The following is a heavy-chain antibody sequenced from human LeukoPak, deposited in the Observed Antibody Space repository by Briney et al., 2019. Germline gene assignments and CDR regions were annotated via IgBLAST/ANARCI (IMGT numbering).Heavy chain of an antibody. CDR3: ARDRGYSYGYLDY. CDR1: GGSISSDY. V-gene: IGHV4-59*01. CDR2: IYYSGST. J-gene: IGHJ4*02. D-gene: IGHD5-18*01. Sequence: SETLSLTCTVSGGSISSDYWSWVRQPPGKGLEWIGYIYYSGSTNYNPSLKSRVTISVDTSKNQFSLKLSSVTAADTAVYYCARDRGYSYGYLDYWGQGTLVTVSS.